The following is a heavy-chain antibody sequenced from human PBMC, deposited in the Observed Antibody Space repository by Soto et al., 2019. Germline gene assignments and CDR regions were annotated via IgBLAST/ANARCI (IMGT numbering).Heavy chain of an antibody. V-gene: IGHV3-48*01. CDR1: GFTFRTYS. Sequence: EVQLVESGGGLVQPGGSLRLSCAASGFTFRTYSMNWVRQAPGKGLEWISYITTSSSTIYYADSVKGRFTISRDNAKNSLYLQMNSLRVEDTAVYYCARRAVWGQGTTVTVS. J-gene: IGHJ6*02. CDR2: ITTSSSTI. CDR3: ARRAV.